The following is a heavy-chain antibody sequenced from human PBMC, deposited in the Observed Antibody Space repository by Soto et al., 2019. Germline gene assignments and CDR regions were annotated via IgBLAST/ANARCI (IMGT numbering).Heavy chain of an antibody. J-gene: IGHJ5*02. D-gene: IGHD2-2*01. CDR3: ARVRHCSSTSCSNWFDP. V-gene: IGHV3-53*02. CDR2: IYSGGST. CDR1: GFTVSSNY. Sequence: EVQLVETGGGLIQPGGSLRLSCAASGFTVSSNYMSWVRQAPGKGLEWVSVIYSGGSTYYADSVKGRFTISRDNSKNTLHLQMNSLRAEDTAVYYCARVRHCSSTSCSNWFDPWGQGTLVTVSS.